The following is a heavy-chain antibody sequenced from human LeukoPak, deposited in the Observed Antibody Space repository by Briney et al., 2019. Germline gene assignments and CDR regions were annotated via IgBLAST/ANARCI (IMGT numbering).Heavy chain of an antibody. D-gene: IGHD1-26*01. Sequence: PSQTLSLTCAVSGGSISSGGYSWSWIRQPPGKGLEWIGYIYHSGSTYYNPSLKSRVSISVDTSKNQISLKLSSVTAADTAVYYCARGLGSGSYYHHWGQGTLVTVSS. J-gene: IGHJ1*01. CDR3: ARGLGSGSYYHH. CDR1: GGSISSGGYS. CDR2: IYHSGST. V-gene: IGHV4-30-2*01.